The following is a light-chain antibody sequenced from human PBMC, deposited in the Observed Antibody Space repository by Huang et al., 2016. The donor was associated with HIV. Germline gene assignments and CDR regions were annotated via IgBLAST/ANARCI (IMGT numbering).Light chain of an antibody. Sequence: EIVMTQSPATLSLSPGEGATLPCRASHSVASNLAWYQQKPGQAPRLFIYGASTRATNVPARFSGSGSGTEFTLTISSLESDEFAVYYCQQYNNWPQTFGQGTKLEIK. V-gene: IGKV3-15*01. CDR3: QQYNNWPQT. CDR2: GAS. J-gene: IGKJ2*01. CDR1: HSVASN.